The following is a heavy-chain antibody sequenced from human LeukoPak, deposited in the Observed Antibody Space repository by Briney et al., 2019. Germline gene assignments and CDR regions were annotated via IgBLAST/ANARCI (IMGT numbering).Heavy chain of an antibody. CDR2: ISYDGSNK. CDR3: ARDFESYYYGYFDS. CDR1: GFTFSSYG. J-gene: IGHJ4*02. V-gene: IGHV3-30*03. Sequence: GGSLRLSCAASGFTFSSYGMHWVRQAPGKGLEWVAVISYDGSNKYYADSVKGRFTISRDNSKNTLYLQMNSLRAEDTAVYYCARDFESYYYGYFDSWGQGTLVTVSS. D-gene: IGHD3-10*01.